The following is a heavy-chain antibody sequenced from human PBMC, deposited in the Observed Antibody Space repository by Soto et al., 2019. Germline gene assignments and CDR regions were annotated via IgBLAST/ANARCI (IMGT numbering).Heavy chain of an antibody. CDR1: GYTFTGYY. V-gene: IGHV1-2*04. CDR3: ARPSGYDARNLFDY. J-gene: IGHJ4*02. Sequence: ASVQVSCKASGYTFTGYYMHWVRQAPGQGLEWMGWINPNSGGTNYAQKFQGWVTMTRDTSISTAYMELSRLRSDDTAVYYCARPSGYDARNLFDYWGQGTLVTVSS. CDR2: INPNSGGT. D-gene: IGHD5-12*01.